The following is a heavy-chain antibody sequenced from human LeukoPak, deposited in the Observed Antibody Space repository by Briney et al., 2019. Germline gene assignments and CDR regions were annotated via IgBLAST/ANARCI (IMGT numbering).Heavy chain of an antibody. CDR3: ARAPPYYYGSGSYFGRLDY. D-gene: IGHD3-10*01. V-gene: IGHV3-30*01. CDR2: ISYDGSNK. Sequence: GRSLRLSCAASGFTFSSYAMHWVRQAPGKGLEWVAVISYDGSNKYYADSVKGRFTISRDNSKSTLYLQMNSLRAEDTAVYYCARAPPYYYGSGSYFGRLDYWGQGTLVTVSS. J-gene: IGHJ4*02. CDR1: GFTFSSYA.